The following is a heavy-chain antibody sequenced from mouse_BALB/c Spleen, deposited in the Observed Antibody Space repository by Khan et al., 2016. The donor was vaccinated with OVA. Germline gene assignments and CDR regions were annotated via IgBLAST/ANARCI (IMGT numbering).Heavy chain of an antibody. CDR3: ADHVPGSFAY. CDR2: ISSGGDYT. V-gene: IGHV5-6*01. Sequence: EVELVESGGDLVKPGGSLKLSCAASGFTFSSYSMSWVRQTPDKRLEWVASISSGGDYTYYPDSVKGRFTISRDNAKNTLYLQMSDLKSEDTAMYACADHVPGSFAYWGEGTLVTVSA. D-gene: IGHD4-1*01. J-gene: IGHJ3*01. CDR1: GFTFSSYS.